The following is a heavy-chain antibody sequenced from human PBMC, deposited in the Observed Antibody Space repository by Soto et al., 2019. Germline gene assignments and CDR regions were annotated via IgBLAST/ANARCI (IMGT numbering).Heavy chain of an antibody. V-gene: IGHV4-59*01. CDR2: IYYSGST. J-gene: IGHJ3*02. Sequence: PSETLSLTCTVSGGSISSYYWSWIRQPPGKGLEWIGYIYYSGSTNYNPSLKSQVTISVDTSKNQFSLKLSSVTAADTAVYYCARARLLWFGEFDAFDIWGQGTMVTVSS. CDR3: ARARLLWFGEFDAFDI. D-gene: IGHD3-10*01. CDR1: GGSISSYY.